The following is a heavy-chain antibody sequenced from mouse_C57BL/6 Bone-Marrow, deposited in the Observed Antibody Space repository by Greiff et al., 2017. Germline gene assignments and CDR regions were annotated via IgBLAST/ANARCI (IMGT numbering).Heavy chain of an antibody. CDR3: ASKNNYYGSSYEAMDY. D-gene: IGHD1-1*01. CDR2: IHPNSGST. V-gene: IGHV1-64*01. CDR1: GYTFTSYW. Sequence: QVQLQQPGAELVKPGASVKLSCKASGYTFTSYWMHWVKQRPGQGLEWIGMIHPNSGSTNYNEKFKSKDTLTVDKSSSTAYMQLSSLTSEDSAVYYCASKNNYYGSSYEAMDYWGQGTSVTVSS. J-gene: IGHJ4*01.